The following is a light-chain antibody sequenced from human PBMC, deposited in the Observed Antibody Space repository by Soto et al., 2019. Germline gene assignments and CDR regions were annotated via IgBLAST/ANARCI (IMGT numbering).Light chain of an antibody. Sequence: DIQITQSPSSLSASVGYRFTITCQASQDITNYLNWYQQKPWQAPRLLLYDASSLETGVPSRFSGSGSGTDFTFTISSLQPEDIATYYCQHYDHLPITFGQGTRLEIK. CDR2: DAS. V-gene: IGKV1-33*01. CDR3: QHYDHLPIT. J-gene: IGKJ5*01. CDR1: QDITNY.